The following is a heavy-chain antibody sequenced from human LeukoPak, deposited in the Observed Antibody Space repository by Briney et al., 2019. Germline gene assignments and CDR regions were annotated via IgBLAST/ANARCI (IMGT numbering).Heavy chain of an antibody. J-gene: IGHJ4*02. CDR1: GGSFGGYY. CDR3: ARGPGTWYYY. V-gene: IGHV4-34*01. D-gene: IGHD6-13*01. CDR2: INHSGST. Sequence: KPSETLSLTCAVYGGSFGGYYWSWIRQPPGKGLEWIGEINHSGSTNYNPSLKSRVTISIDTSKNQFSLKLSSVTAADTALYYCARGPGTWYYYWGQGTLVTVPS.